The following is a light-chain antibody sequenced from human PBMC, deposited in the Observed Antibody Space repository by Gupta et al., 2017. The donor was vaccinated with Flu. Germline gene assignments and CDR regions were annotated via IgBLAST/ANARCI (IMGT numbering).Light chain of an antibody. CDR2: AAS. J-gene: IGKJ1*01. V-gene: IGKV1-5*01. Sequence: IQLTQSPSFLSASVGDRVTITCRASQSISTWLAWYQQKPGKAPKVLIYAASILESGVPSRFSGSGSGTEFTLTINSLQPDDFATYYCQQYNSYPRKFGQGTKVEIK. CDR3: QQYNSYPRK. CDR1: QSISTW.